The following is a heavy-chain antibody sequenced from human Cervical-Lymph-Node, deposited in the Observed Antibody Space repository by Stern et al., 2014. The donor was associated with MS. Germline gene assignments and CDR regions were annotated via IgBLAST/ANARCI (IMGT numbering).Heavy chain of an antibody. Sequence: QLQLQESGPGLVKPSETLSLTCTVSGGSISSSSYYWGWIRQPPGKGLEWIGSIYYSGSTYYNPSLKSRVTISADTSKNQFSLKLSFVTAADTAVYYCARLWFTVVNEDYFDYWGQGTLVTVSS. CDR1: GGSISSSSYY. CDR3: ARLWFTVVNEDYFDY. V-gene: IGHV4-39*01. J-gene: IGHJ4*02. CDR2: IYYSGST. D-gene: IGHD4-23*01.